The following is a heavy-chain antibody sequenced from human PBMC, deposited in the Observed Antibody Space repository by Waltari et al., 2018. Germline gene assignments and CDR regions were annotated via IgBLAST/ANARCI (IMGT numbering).Heavy chain of an antibody. CDR3: ARVGGIVVVPAARTAYMDV. D-gene: IGHD2-2*01. CDR1: GYSMSSGYY. Sequence: QVQLQESGPGLVKPSETLSLTCAVSGYSMSSGYYWGWIRQPPGKGLEWIGSIYHSGSTYYNPSLKSRVTISVDTSKNQFSLKLSSVTAADTAVYYCARVGGIVVVPAARTAYMDVWGKGTTVTVSS. CDR2: IYHSGST. J-gene: IGHJ6*03. V-gene: IGHV4-38-2*01.